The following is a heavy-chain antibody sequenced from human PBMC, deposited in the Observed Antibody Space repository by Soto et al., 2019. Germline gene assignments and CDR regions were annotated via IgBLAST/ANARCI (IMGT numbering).Heavy chain of an antibody. CDR2: ISGSGGST. Sequence: GGSLRLSCAASGFTFSSYAMSWVRQAPGKGLEWVSAISGSGGSTYYADSVKGRFTISRDNSKNTLYLQMNSLRAEDTAVYYCAKDITGTLLSRFDYFDYWGQGTLVTVSS. J-gene: IGHJ4*02. V-gene: IGHV3-23*01. D-gene: IGHD1-20*01. CDR3: AKDITGTLLSRFDYFDY. CDR1: GFTFSSYA.